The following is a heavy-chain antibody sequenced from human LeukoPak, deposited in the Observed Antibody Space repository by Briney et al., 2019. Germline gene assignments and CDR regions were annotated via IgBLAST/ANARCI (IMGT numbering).Heavy chain of an antibody. CDR1: GYTLTELS. V-gene: IGHV1-24*01. CDR2: FDPEDGET. Sequence: ASVKVSCKVSGYTLTELSMHWVRQAPGKGLEWMGGFDPEDGETIYAQKFQGRVTMTEDTSTDTAYMELSSLRSEDTAVYYCATGYKYSSSWYSGAFDIWGQGTMVTVSS. D-gene: IGHD6-13*01. J-gene: IGHJ3*02. CDR3: ATGYKYSSSWYSGAFDI.